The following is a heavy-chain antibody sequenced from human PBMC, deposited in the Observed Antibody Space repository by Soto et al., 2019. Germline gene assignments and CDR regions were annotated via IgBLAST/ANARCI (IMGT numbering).Heavy chain of an antibody. V-gene: IGHV4-30-4*01. CDR2: IYYSGST. J-gene: IGHJ5*02. D-gene: IGHD2-2*01. CDR1: GGSISSGDYH. CDR3: ASMQYQLLFWWFDP. Sequence: SETLSLTCTVSGGSISSGDYHWSWIRQPPGKGLEWIGYIYYSGSTYYNPSLKSRVTISVDTSKNQFSLKLSSVTAADTAVYYCASMQYQLLFWWFDPWGQGTLVTV.